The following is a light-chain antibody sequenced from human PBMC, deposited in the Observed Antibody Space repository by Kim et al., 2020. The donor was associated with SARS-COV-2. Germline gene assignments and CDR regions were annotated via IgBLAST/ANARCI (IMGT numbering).Light chain of an antibody. CDR2: DVS. CDR3: SSYTSSSTLV. J-gene: IGLJ3*02. V-gene: IGLV2-14*03. Sequence: LTQPASVSGSPGQSITISCTGTSSDVGVYNYVSWYQHHPGKAPKLMIYDVSKWPSGVSNRFSGSKSGNTASLTISGLQAEDEADYYCSSYTSSSTLVFGGGTQLTVL. CDR1: SSDVGVYNY.